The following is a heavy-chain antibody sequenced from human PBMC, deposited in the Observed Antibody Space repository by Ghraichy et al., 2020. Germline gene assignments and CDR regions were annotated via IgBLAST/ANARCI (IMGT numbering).Heavy chain of an antibody. D-gene: IGHD5-24*01. Sequence: ASVKVSCKASGYTFTSYYMHWVRQAPGQGLEWMGIINPSGGSTSYAQKFQGRVTMTRDTSTSTVYMELSSLRSEDTAVYYCARDQFRDVSRDYYYYGMDVWGQGTTVTVSS. CDR3: ARDQFRDVSRDYYYYGMDV. CDR1: GYTFTSYY. V-gene: IGHV1-46*01. J-gene: IGHJ6*02. CDR2: INPSGGST.